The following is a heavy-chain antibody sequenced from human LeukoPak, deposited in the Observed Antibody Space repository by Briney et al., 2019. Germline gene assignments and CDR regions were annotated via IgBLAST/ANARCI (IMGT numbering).Heavy chain of an antibody. CDR2: IYYSGST. J-gene: IGHJ4*02. D-gene: IGHD3-3*01. Sequence: SETLSLTCTVSGGSISSYYWSWIRQPPGKGLEWIGYIYYSGSTNYNPSLKSRVTISVDTSKNQFSLKLSSVTAADTAVYYRARYDFWSGYGAAFDYWGQGTLVTVSS. CDR1: GGSISSYY. V-gene: IGHV4-59*08. CDR3: ARYDFWSGYGAAFDY.